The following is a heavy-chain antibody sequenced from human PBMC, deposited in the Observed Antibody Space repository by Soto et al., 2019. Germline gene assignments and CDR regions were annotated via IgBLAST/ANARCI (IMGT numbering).Heavy chain of an antibody. Sequence: EVQLVQSGAEVKKPGESLQISCKGSGYRFTGYWISWVRQVPGKGLEWMGKIDPSDSYTNYSPSFQGHVSISTDKSISSVYLKWNSLRATDSAIYYCARYSTTNKHECWGQGTLVTVSS. D-gene: IGHD4-17*01. J-gene: IGHJ4*02. CDR3: ARYSTTNKHEC. V-gene: IGHV5-10-1*03. CDR2: IDPSDSYT. CDR1: GYRFTGYW.